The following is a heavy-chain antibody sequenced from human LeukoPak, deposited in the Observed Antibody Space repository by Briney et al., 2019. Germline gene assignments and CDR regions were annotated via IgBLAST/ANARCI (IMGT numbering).Heavy chain of an antibody. J-gene: IGHJ4*02. CDR1: GFTFSSYW. CDR2: INSDGSST. D-gene: IGHD2-2*01. V-gene: IGHV3-74*01. Sequence: GGSLRLSCAASGFTFSSYWMHWVRQAPGKGLVWVSRINSDGSSTNYADSVKGRFTISRDNAKNTLYLQMNSLRAEDTAIYYCAKARSSWAGYFDSWGQGMLVIVS. CDR3: AKARSSWAGYFDS.